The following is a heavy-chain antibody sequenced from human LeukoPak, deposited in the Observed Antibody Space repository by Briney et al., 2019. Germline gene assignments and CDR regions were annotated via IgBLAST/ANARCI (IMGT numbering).Heavy chain of an antibody. Sequence: GGSLKLSCAASGFTFSSYWMHWVRQAPGKGLVWVSRISSDGSSTSYADSVKGRFTISRDNAKNTLYLQMNSLRAEDTAVYYCAREDYDILTGYYLVDYWGQGTLVTVSS. D-gene: IGHD3-9*01. J-gene: IGHJ4*02. CDR3: AREDYDILTGYYLVDY. V-gene: IGHV3-74*01. CDR2: ISSDGSST. CDR1: GFTFSSYW.